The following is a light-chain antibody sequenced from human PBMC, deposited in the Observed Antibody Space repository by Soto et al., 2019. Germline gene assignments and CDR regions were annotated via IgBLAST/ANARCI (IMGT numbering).Light chain of an antibody. V-gene: IGLV1-44*01. Sequence: QLVLAQPPSASGTPGQRVTISCSGSSSNIASDTVNWYQQLPGTAPRLLIYSNNQRPSGVPARFSGSKSGTSASLAISGLQSEDEADYYCAAWDDSLNGPVFGGGTKVTVL. CDR3: AAWDDSLNGPV. CDR1: SSNIASDT. CDR2: SNN. J-gene: IGLJ2*01.